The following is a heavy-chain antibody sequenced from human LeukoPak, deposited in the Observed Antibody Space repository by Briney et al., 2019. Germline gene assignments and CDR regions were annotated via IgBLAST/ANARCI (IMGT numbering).Heavy chain of an antibody. J-gene: IGHJ3*02. CDR1: GDSVSSNSAT. Sequence: LSQTLSLTCAISGDSVSSNSATWNWIRQSPSRGLEWLGRTYYRSKWFSDYAVSVKSRTTFNPDTSKNQLSLQLNSVTPGDTAVYYCARGSGSYYAFDIWGQGTMVTVSS. CDR2: TYYRSKWFS. CDR3: ARGSGSYYAFDI. V-gene: IGHV6-1*01. D-gene: IGHD1-26*01.